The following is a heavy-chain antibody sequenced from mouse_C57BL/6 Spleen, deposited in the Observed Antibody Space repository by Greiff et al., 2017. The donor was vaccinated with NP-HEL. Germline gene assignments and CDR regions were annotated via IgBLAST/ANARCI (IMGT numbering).Heavy chain of an antibody. Sequence: QVQLQQPGAELVKPGASVKVSCKASGYTFTSYWMHWVKQRPGQGLEWIGRIHPSASDTNYTQKFKGQATLTVDKSSSTAYMQISSLTSEDSAVYYCAADDDGSSLWFAYWGQGTLVTVSS. CDR3: AADDDGSSLWFAY. D-gene: IGHD1-1*01. CDR2: IHPSASDT. V-gene: IGHV1-74*01. CDR1: GYTFTSYW. J-gene: IGHJ3*01.